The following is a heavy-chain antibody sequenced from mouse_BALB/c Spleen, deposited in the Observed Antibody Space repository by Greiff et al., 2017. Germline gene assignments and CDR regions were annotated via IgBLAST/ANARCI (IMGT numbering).Heavy chain of an antibody. D-gene: IGHD2-4*01. CDR2: ISSGSSTI. CDR3: ARADYDGAWLAY. V-gene: IGHV5-17*02. CDR1: GFTFSSFG. J-gene: IGHJ3*01. Sequence: DVHLVESGGGLVQPGGSRKLSCAASGFTFSSFGMHWVRQAPEKGLEWVAYISSGSSTIYYADTVKGRFTISRDNPKNTLFLQMTSLRSEDTAMYDCARADYDGAWLAYWGQGTLVTVSA.